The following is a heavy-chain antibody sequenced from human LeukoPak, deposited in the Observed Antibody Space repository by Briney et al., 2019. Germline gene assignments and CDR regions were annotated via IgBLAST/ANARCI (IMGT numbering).Heavy chain of an antibody. V-gene: IGHV4-59*01. J-gene: IGHJ4*02. Sequence: NPSETLSLTCTVSGGSISSYYWSWIRQPPGKGLEWIGYIYYSGSTNYNPSLKSRVTISVDTSKNQFSLKLSSVTAADTAVYYCARDTSTPVAGPNWGQGTLVTVSS. CDR2: IYYSGST. D-gene: IGHD6-19*01. CDR3: ARDTSTPVAGPN. CDR1: GGSISSYY.